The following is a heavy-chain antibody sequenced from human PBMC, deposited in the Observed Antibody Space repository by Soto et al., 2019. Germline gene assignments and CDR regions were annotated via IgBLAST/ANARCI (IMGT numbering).Heavy chain of an antibody. CDR2: VNPNTGNT. D-gene: IGHD3-10*01. J-gene: IGHJ5*01. V-gene: IGHV1-8*01. CDR1: GYTFRSYD. Sequence: QVQLVQSGAEVKKPGASVKVSCTASGYTFRSYDIHWVRQATGQGLEWMGWVNPNTGNTGYAQRFQGRVTMTRDISKSTAYMELSRLTSEDTTIYYCARANGAGSFDFWGPGTLVSVSS. CDR3: ARANGAGSFDF.